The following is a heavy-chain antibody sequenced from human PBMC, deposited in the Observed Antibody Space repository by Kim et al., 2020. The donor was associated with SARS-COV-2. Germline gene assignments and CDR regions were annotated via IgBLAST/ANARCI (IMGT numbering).Heavy chain of an antibody. V-gene: IGHV3-73*01. D-gene: IGHD3-22*01. CDR3: TRQSDSSGYYLVKRRTPDFDY. Sequence: GGSLRLSCAASGFTFSGSAMHWVRQASGKGLEWVGRIRSKANSYATAYAASVKGRFTISRDDSKNTAYLQMNSLKTEDTAVYYCTRQSDSSGYYLVKRRTPDFDYWGQGTLVTVSS. CDR2: IRSKANSYAT. J-gene: IGHJ4*02. CDR1: GFTFSGSA.